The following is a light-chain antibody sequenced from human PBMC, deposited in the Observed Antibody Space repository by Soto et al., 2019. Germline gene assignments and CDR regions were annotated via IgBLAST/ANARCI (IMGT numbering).Light chain of an antibody. CDR2: KAS. CDR3: QQYNSYST. J-gene: IGKJ1*01. V-gene: IGKV1-5*03. Sequence: DIQMTQSPSTLSASVGDRVPITCRASQSISSWLAWYQQKPGKAPKLLIYKASSLESGVPSRFIDSGSGTEFTLTIISLQPDDFATYYCQQYNSYSTFGQGTKVEIK. CDR1: QSISSW.